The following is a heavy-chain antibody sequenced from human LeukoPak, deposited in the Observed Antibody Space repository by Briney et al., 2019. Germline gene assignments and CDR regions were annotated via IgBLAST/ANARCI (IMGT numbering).Heavy chain of an antibody. CDR2: INSDGSTT. CDR3: ARAARADCTSPTCHSWLAP. J-gene: IGHJ5*02. CDR1: GFTLSNSW. Sequence: PGGSLRLSCAASGFTLSNSWIHWDRQAPGKGLVWVSRINSDGSTTTYADSVKGRFTISRDNAKNTLYLQMNSLRAEDTAVYYCARAARADCTSPTCHSWLAPWGQGTQVTVSS. V-gene: IGHV3-74*01. D-gene: IGHD2/OR15-2a*01.